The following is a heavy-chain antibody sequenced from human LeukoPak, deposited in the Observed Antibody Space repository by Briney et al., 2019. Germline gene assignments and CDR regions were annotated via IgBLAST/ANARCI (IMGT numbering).Heavy chain of an antibody. J-gene: IGHJ4*02. CDR1: GFTFSSYG. Sequence: GGSLRLSCAASGFTFSSYGMHWVRQAPGKGLEWVAIIWYDGSTKYYADSVKGRFTISRDNAKNSLYLQMNSLRAEDTAVYYCARNYYDSSGLDYWGQGTLVTVSS. D-gene: IGHD3-22*01. CDR2: IWYDGSTK. CDR3: ARNYYDSSGLDY. V-gene: IGHV3-33*03.